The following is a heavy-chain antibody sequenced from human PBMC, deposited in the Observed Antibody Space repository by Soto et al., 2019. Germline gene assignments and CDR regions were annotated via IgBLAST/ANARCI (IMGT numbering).Heavy chain of an antibody. J-gene: IGHJ4*02. CDR1: GFTFSTYS. V-gene: IGHV3-23*01. CDR3: AKERDARGYFDY. D-gene: IGHD6-6*01. Sequence: GESLRLSCAASGFTFSTYSMSWVRQAPGQGLEWVSAITGSGTNTYYVDSAKGRFTISRDNSKNTLYLQMNSLRAEDTAVYYCAKERDARGYFDYWGQGTLVTVSS. CDR2: ITGSGTNT.